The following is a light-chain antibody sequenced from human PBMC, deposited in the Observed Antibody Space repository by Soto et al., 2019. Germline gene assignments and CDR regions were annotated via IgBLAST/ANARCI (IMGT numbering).Light chain of an antibody. J-gene: IGKJ5*01. V-gene: IGKV3-20*01. CDR2: CAS. Sequence: EIVLTQSPGTMSLSPGERATLACRAILSVSSSYLAWYQQKPGQAPRLLSYCASSRATGIPDGFSGSGSGTDFTLPISRLEPEDFAVYYFQQYGSSSITFGQGTRLEIK. CDR3: QQYGSSSIT. CDR1: LSVSSSY.